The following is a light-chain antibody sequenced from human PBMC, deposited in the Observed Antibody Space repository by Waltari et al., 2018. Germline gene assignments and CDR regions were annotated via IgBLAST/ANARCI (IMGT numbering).Light chain of an antibody. V-gene: IGKV3-15*01. CDR1: QSVSSN. Sequence: EIVMTQSPPTLSVSPGERATLPCRASQSVSSNLAWYQQKPGQAPRLLIYGASTRATGVPARFSGSGSGTEFTLTISSMQSEDFAVYYCQQYNNWPYTFGQGTKLEIK. J-gene: IGKJ2*01. CDR2: GAS. CDR3: QQYNNWPYT.